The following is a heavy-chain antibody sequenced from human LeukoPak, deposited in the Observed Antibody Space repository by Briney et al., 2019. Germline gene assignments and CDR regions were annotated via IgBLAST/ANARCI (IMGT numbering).Heavy chain of an antibody. CDR1: GYTFTGYY. Sequence: ASVKVSCKASGYTFTGYYMHWVRQAPGKGLEWMGGFDPEDGETIYAQKFQGRVTMTEDTSTDTAYMELSSLRSEDTAVYYCARAAEGYYYDSSGYLLNFDYWGQGTLVTVSS. D-gene: IGHD3-22*01. V-gene: IGHV1-24*01. J-gene: IGHJ4*02. CDR2: FDPEDGET. CDR3: ARAAEGYYYDSSGYLLNFDY.